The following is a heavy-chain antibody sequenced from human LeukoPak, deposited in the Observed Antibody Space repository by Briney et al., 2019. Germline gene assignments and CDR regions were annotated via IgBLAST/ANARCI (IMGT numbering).Heavy chain of an antibody. D-gene: IGHD6-13*01. J-gene: IGHJ3*02. CDR1: GGTFSRYA. CDR2: IIPIFGTA. Sequence: SVKVSCKASGGTFSRYAISWVRQAPGQGLEWMGGIIPIFGTANYAQKFQGRVTITTDESTSTAYMELSSLRSEDTAVYYRAREVAAAGLDAFDIWGQGTMVTVSS. V-gene: IGHV1-69*05. CDR3: AREVAAAGLDAFDI.